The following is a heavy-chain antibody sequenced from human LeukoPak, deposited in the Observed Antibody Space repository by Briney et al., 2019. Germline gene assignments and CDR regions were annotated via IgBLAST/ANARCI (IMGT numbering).Heavy chain of an antibody. V-gene: IGHV3-30*03. CDR3: ARARGRVAFDI. CDR2: ISNDGSNK. Sequence: GGSLRLSCAAPGFTFSNYGMHWVRQAPGKGLEWVAVISNDGSNKYYAESVKGRFTISRDNSKNTLYLQMNSLRAEDTAVYYCARARGRVAFDIWGQGTMVTVSS. CDR1: GFTFSNYG. D-gene: IGHD3-10*01. J-gene: IGHJ3*02.